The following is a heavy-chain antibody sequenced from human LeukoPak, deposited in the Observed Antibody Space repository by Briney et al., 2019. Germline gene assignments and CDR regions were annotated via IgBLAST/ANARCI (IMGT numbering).Heavy chain of an antibody. CDR2: IYPGDSDT. D-gene: IGHD3-10*01. Sequence: GESLKISCKGSGYSFTSYWIGWVRQMPGKGLEWMGIIYPGDSDTRYSPSFQGQVTISADKSISTAYLQWSSLKASDTAMYYCARLSPVLLWFGEFDYWGRGTLVTVSS. CDR1: GYSFTSYW. J-gene: IGHJ4*02. CDR3: ARLSPVLLWFGEFDY. V-gene: IGHV5-51*01.